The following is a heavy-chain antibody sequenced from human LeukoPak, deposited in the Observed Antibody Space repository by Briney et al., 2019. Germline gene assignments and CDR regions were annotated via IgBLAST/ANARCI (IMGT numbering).Heavy chain of an antibody. CDR1: GFTFSDSW. CDR3: ATYINWVAGDV. CDR2: IKPDGSEE. J-gene: IGHJ6*02. D-gene: IGHD1-1*01. Sequence: PGGSLRLSCAASGFTFSDSWMSWVRQAPGKGPEWVANIKPDGSEEHYVDSVKGRFTVSRDNTRNSLFLQMNSLRVEDTAVYYCATYINWVAGDVWGQGTTVSVSS. V-gene: IGHV3-7*01.